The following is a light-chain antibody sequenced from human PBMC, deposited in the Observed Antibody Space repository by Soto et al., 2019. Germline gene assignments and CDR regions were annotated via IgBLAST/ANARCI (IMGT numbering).Light chain of an antibody. V-gene: IGKV1-5*01. Sequence: IQMPQSPSTLSASVGDRSTITCRASQRNSSWLAWYQQKPGKAPRLVIFDASTLQSGVPSRFSGSGSGPDFTLTISGLQPDDFATYYCQQYNNYQLSFGGGTKVDIK. CDR3: QQYNNYQLS. CDR2: DAS. CDR1: QRNSSW. J-gene: IGKJ4*01.